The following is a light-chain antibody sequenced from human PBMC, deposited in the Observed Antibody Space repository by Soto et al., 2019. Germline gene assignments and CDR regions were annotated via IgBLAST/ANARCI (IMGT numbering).Light chain of an antibody. CDR2: DAC. Sequence: EIVLTQSPATLSLSPGERATLSCRASQSVSSYLAWYQQKPGQAPRLLIYDACNRDTGIPARFSGSGSGTDFTLTISSLEPEDFAVYYCQQRSNWLLTFGGGTKVEIK. J-gene: IGKJ4*01. CDR1: QSVSSY. V-gene: IGKV3-11*01. CDR3: QQRSNWLLT.